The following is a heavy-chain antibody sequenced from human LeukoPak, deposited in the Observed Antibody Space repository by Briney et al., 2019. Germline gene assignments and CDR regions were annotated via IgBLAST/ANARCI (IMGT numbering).Heavy chain of an antibody. CDR1: GFTFSSYA. J-gene: IGHJ6*02. V-gene: IGHV3-23*01. CDR2: ISGSGGST. CDR3: AKPRRGSSSWYFYYGMDV. Sequence: GGSLRLSCAASGFTFSSYAMSWVRQAPGKGLEWVSAISGSGGSTYYADSVKGRFTISRDNSKNTLYLQMNSLRAEDTAVYYCAKPRRGSSSWYFYYGMDVWGQGTTVTVSS. D-gene: IGHD6-13*01.